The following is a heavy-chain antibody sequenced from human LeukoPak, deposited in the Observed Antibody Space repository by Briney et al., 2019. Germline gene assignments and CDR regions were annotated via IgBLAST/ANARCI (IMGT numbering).Heavy chain of an antibody. D-gene: IGHD3-3*01. CDR2: IYHSGST. CDR3: AREGVRSGFDL. J-gene: IGHJ5*02. CDR1: GGSISSGGYY. V-gene: IGHV4-30-2*01. Sequence: SETLSLTCTVSGGSISSGGYYWSWIRQPPGKGLEWIGYIYHSGSTYYNPSLKSRVTISVDRSKNQFSLKLSSVTAADTAVYFCAREGVRSGFDLWGQGTLVSVSS.